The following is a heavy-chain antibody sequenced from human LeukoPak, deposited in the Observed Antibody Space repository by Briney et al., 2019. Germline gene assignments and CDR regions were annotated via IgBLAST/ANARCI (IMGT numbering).Heavy chain of an antibody. V-gene: IGHV4-39*01. CDR2: IYYSGNT. J-gene: IGHJ6*02. D-gene: IGHD2-8*02. CDR1: ADSISSSSYY. CDR3: VRHPSAGGGDFYGMDV. Sequence: PSETLSLTCTVSADSISSSSYYWGWIRQPPGKGLEWIGTIYYSGNTYYNPSLKSRVTISVDTSKNQFFLKLSSVTAADTAPYYCVRHPSAGGGDFYGMDVWGQGTTVTVSS.